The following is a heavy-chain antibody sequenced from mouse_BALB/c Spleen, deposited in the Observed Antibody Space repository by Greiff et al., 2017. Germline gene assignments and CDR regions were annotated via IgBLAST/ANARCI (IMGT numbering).Heavy chain of an antibody. J-gene: IGHJ2*01. Sequence: EVQGVESGGGLVKPGGSLKLSCAASGFTFSDYYMYWVRQTPEKRLEWVATISDGGSYTYYPDSVKGRFTISRDNAKNNLYLQMSSLKSEDTAMYYCARERGLREYFDDWGQGTTLTVSS. CDR1: GFTFSDYY. CDR2: ISDGGSYT. CDR3: ARERGLREYFDD. V-gene: IGHV5-4*02. D-gene: IGHD3-1*01.